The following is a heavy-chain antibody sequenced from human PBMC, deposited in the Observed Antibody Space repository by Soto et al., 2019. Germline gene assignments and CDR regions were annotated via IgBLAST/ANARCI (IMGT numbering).Heavy chain of an antibody. CDR3: VKEPDV. Sequence: EVQLLESGGGLVQPGGSLRVSCEASGFIFSTYSMTWVRQAPGKGLEWVAAISPSGDSTYYADSVKGRLTISRDNSKNTVFLQMNSLSADDPALYYCVKEPDVWGQGISVTVSS. CDR1: GFIFSTYS. CDR2: ISPSGDST. J-gene: IGHJ6*02. V-gene: IGHV3-23*01.